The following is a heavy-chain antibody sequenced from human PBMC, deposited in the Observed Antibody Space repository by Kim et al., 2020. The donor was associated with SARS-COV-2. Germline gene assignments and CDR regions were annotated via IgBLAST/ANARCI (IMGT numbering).Heavy chain of an antibody. CDR3: ASYYGSGSDN. J-gene: IGHJ3*01. D-gene: IGHD3-10*01. V-gene: IGHV3-21*04. CDR2: ISSCSSYI. CDR1: GFTFSSYS. Sequence: GGSLRLSCAASGFTFSSYSMNWVRQAPGKGLEWVSSISSCSSYIYYADSVKGRFTISRDNAKNSLYLQMNSLRAEDTAVYYCASYYGSGSDNWGQGTMVTVSS.